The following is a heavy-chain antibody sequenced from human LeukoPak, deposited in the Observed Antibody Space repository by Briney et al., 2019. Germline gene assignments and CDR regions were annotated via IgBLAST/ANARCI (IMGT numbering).Heavy chain of an antibody. D-gene: IGHD3-3*01. V-gene: IGHV3-21*01. Sequence: GGSLRLSCAASGFTFTDYSMTWVRQAPGKGLEWVSSISTVSTYKFYSDSVKGRFTISRDNAKNILYLQMSSLSAEDTAVYYKVGVLRFLEWLLYGYWGQGTLVTVSS. CDR2: ISTVSTYK. J-gene: IGHJ4*02. CDR3: VGVLRFLEWLLYGY. CDR1: GFTFTDYS.